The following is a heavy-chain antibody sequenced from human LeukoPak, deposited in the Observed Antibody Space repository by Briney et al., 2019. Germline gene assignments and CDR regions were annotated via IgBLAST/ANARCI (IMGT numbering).Heavy chain of an antibody. CDR1: GFTFSSYA. V-gene: IGHV3-23*01. Sequence: GGSLRLSCAASGFTFSSYAMSWVRQAPGKGLEWVSAISGSGGSTYYAASVKGRFTISRENSKNTLYLQMNSLRAEDTAVYYCAKDGRREWEPPDHWGQGTLVTVSS. D-gene: IGHD1-26*01. CDR3: AKDGRREWEPPDH. J-gene: IGHJ4*02. CDR2: ISGSGGST.